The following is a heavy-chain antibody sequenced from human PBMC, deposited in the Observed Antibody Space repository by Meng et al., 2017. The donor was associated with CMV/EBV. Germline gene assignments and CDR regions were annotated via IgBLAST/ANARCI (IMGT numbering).Heavy chain of an antibody. CDR1: GGSISSSSYY. CDR3: ARDLRVDSSSYYYFDY. Sequence: PETLSLTCTVSGGSISSSSYYWSWIRQPPGKGLEWIGYIYYSGSTNYNPSLKSRVTISVDTSKNQFSLKLSSVTAADTAVYYCARDLRVDSSSYYYFDYWGQGTLVTVSS. J-gene: IGHJ4*02. CDR2: IYYSGST. V-gene: IGHV4-61*01. D-gene: IGHD6-13*01.